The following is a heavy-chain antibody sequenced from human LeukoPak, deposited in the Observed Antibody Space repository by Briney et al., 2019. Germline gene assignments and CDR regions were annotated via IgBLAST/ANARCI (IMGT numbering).Heavy chain of an antibody. CDR1: GYTFTSYY. CDR2: INPSGGST. J-gene: IGHJ4*02. D-gene: IGHD5-24*01. Sequence: ASVKVSCKASGYTFTSYYMHWVRQAPGQGLEWMGIINPSGGSTSYAQKFQGRVSMTRDTSTSTVYMELSSLRSEDTAVYYCARDLDPAEMATIFAYWGQGTLVTVSS. V-gene: IGHV1-46*01. CDR3: ARDLDPAEMATIFAY.